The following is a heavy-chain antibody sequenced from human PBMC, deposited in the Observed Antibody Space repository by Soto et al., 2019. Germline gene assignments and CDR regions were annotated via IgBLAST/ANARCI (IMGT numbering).Heavy chain of an antibody. CDR3: AREEGQQLVSRVYGMDV. CDR2: ISSSSSTI. CDR1: GFTFSSYS. J-gene: IGHJ6*02. D-gene: IGHD6-13*01. V-gene: IGHV3-48*02. Sequence: GGSLRLSCAASGFTFSSYSMNWVRQAPGKGLGWVSYISSSSSTIYYADSVKGRFTISRDNAKNSLYLQMNSLRDEDTAVYYCAREEGQQLVSRVYGMDVWGQGTTVTVSS.